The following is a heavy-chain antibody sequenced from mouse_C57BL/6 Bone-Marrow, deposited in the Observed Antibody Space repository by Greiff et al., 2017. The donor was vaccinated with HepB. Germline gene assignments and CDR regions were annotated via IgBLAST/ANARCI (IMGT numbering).Heavy chain of an antibody. CDR2: ISNGGGST. Sequence: EVQRVESGGGLVQPGGSLKLSCAASGFTFSDYYMYWVRQTPEKRLEWVAYISNGGGSTYYPDTVKGRFTISRDNAKNTLYLQMSRLKSEDTAMYYCARHIEDGYPYAMDYWGQGTSVTVSS. D-gene: IGHD2-3*01. V-gene: IGHV5-12*01. CDR3: ARHIEDGYPYAMDY. CDR1: GFTFSDYY. J-gene: IGHJ4*01.